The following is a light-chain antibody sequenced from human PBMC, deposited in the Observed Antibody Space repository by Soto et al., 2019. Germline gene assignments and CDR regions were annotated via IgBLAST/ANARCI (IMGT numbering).Light chain of an antibody. J-gene: IGLJ1*01. CDR2: ENN. V-gene: IGLV1-51*02. Sequence: SVLRRMPSVSASPGQKDTISCSGSSSNIGNNYVSWYQQLPGTAPKLLIYENNKRPSGIPDRFSGSKSGTSATLGITGLQTGDEADYYCGTWDSSLSAGHYVFGTGTKVTVL. CDR1: SSNIGNNY. CDR3: GTWDSSLSAGHYV.